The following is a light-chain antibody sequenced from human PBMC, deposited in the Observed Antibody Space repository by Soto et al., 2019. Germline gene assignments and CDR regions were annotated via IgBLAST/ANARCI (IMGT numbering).Light chain of an antibody. CDR2: SND. J-gene: IGLJ2*01. CDR1: SSNIGTNT. Sequence: QAVVTQPPSASGTPGQRVSISCSGGSSNIGTNTVNWYQHLPGTAPKLLIFSNDERPSGVPDRFSGSKSGTSASLAISGLQSDDEADYYCGTWDSSLNVVVFGGGTKLTVL. V-gene: IGLV1-44*01. CDR3: GTWDSSLNVVV.